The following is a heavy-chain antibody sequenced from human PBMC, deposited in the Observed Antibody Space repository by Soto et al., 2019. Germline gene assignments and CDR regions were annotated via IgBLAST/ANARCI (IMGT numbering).Heavy chain of an antibody. CDR2: ISSSGRA. V-gene: IGHV4-31*03. CDR1: GGSVNNNAYS. Sequence: RLSETLSLTCTVSGGSVNNNAYSWTWIRQHPGKGPECIGHISSSGRASYSPSLKSRVAISLDASKNHFSLQLTSVTAADTAVYYYARAAYYYDSSGYPVPRDFDYWGQGTLVTVSS. CDR3: ARAAYYYDSSGYPVPRDFDY. J-gene: IGHJ4*02. D-gene: IGHD3-22*01.